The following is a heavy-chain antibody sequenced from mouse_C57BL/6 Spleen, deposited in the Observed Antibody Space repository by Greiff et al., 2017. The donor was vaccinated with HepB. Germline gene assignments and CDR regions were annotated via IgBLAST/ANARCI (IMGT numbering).Heavy chain of an antibody. D-gene: IGHD2-3*01. V-gene: IGHV1-74*01. CDR2: IHPSDSDT. Sequence: QVQLQQPGAELVKPGASVKVSCKASGYTFTSYWMHWVKQRPGQGLEWIGRIHPSDSDTNYNQKFKGKATLTVDKSSSTAYMQLSSLTSEDSGVYYCAIMERWLLRNYWGQGTSLTVSS. CDR3: AIMERWLLRNY. J-gene: IGHJ2*02. CDR1: GYTFTSYW.